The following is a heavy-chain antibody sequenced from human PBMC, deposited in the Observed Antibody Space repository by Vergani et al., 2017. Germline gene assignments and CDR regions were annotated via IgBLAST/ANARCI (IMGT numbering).Heavy chain of an antibody. J-gene: IGHJ6*03. CDR1: GFTFSSYG. Sequence: VQLLESGGGLVQPGGSLRLSCAASGFTFSSYGMHWVRQAPGKGLEWVAGLLYDGINIYYSDSVKGRFTISRDNSKNTLYLEMESLRVEDTAVYFCARDKSKRAPAVMGTYYYYMDVWGKGTKVTVSS. CDR3: ARDKSKRAPAVMGTYYYYMDV. D-gene: IGHD3-16*01. V-gene: IGHV3-30*03. CDR2: LLYDGINI.